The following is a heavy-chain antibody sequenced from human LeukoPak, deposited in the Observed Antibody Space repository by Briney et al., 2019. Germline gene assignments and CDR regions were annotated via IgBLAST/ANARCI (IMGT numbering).Heavy chain of an antibody. J-gene: IGHJ4*02. CDR1: GYTLTGYY. V-gene: IGHV1-2*02. D-gene: IGHD3-9*01. CDR3: ARGGRGYDILTGYYTLYYFDY. Sequence: ASVKVSCKASGYTLTGYYMHWVRQAPGQGLEWMGWINPNSGGTNYAQKFQGRVTMTRDTSISTAYMELSRLRSDDTAVYYCARGGRGYDILTGYYTLYYFDYWGQGTLVTVSS. CDR2: INPNSGGT.